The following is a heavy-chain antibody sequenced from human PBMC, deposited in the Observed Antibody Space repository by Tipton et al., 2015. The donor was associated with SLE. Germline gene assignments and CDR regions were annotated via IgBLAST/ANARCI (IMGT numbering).Heavy chain of an antibody. Sequence: TLSLTCAVYGGSFSGYYWSWIRQPPGKGLEWIGEINHSGSTNYNPSLKSRVTISVDTSKNQFSLKLSSVTAADTAVYYCASWSPERTSGWSRFDYWGQGTLVTVSS. CDR2: INHSGST. CDR3: ASWSPERTSGWSRFDY. CDR1: GGSFSGYY. V-gene: IGHV4-34*01. D-gene: IGHD6-19*01. J-gene: IGHJ4*02.